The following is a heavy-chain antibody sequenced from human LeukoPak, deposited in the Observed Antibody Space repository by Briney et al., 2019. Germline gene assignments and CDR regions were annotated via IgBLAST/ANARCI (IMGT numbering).Heavy chain of an antibody. CDR3: AKDLIGAVAGPSVDY. Sequence: GGSLRLSCAASGFTLSSYAMSWVREAPGKGLEWVSAISGSGGSTYYADSVRGRFTISRDNSKNTLYLQMNSLRAEDTAVYYCAKDLIGAVAGPSVDYWGQGTLVTVSS. V-gene: IGHV3-23*01. D-gene: IGHD6-19*01. CDR1: GFTLSSYA. CDR2: ISGSGGST. J-gene: IGHJ4*02.